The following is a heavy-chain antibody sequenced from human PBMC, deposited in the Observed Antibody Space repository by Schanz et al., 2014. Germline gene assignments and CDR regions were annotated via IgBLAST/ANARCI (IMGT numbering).Heavy chain of an antibody. V-gene: IGHV1-8*01. D-gene: IGHD3-10*01. CDR2: MQPDSGKT. Sequence: QVQLVQSGTEVKKPGSSVKVSCKTSGYTFSNDDINWVRQAIGQGPEWMGWMQPDSGKTHYAEKFQGRVAMTRDVSISTAYMELSSLASEDTAVYYCARGSPENMIRGELDYWGQGTLVTVSS. CDR1: GYTFSNDD. J-gene: IGHJ4*02. CDR3: ARGSPENMIRGELDY.